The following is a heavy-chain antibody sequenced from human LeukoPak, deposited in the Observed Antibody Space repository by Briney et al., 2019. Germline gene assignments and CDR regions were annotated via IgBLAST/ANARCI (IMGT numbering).Heavy chain of an antibody. CDR1: GYTFTNYA. CDR3: ARSHCGGISCYSGY. V-gene: IGHV1-3*01. Sequence: ASVTVSCKASGYTFTNYALHWVRQAPGQRLEWMGWINAGYVNTIYSQKFQGRVTITRDASASTAYMELSSLRSEDPAVYYCARSHCGGISCYSGYWGQGTLVTVSS. J-gene: IGHJ4*02. D-gene: IGHD2-21*01. CDR2: INAGYVNT.